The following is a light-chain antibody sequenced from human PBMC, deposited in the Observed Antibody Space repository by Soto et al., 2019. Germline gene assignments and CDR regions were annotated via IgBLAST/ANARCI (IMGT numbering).Light chain of an antibody. CDR2: GAS. CDR1: QSLSSNS. CDR3: QQYSSSPQT. J-gene: IGKJ1*01. V-gene: IGKV3-20*01. Sequence: EIVLTQSPGTLSLSPGEGAALSCRASQSLSSNSLAWYQHKPGQAPRLLIYGASSKATGVPDRFYGTGSGTDFTLTISRLEPEDFAVYYCQQYSSSPQTFGQGTKV.